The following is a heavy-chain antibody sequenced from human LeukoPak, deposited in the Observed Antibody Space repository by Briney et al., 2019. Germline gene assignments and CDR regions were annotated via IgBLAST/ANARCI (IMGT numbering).Heavy chain of an antibody. CDR3: ARDDCSSISCYHNWFDP. V-gene: IGHV3-7*01. CDR2: IKQDGSEK. CDR1: GFTFSSYW. D-gene: IGHD2-2*01. J-gene: IGHJ5*02. Sequence: GGSLRLFCAASGFTFSSYWMSWVRQAPGKGLEWVANIKQDGSEKYYVDSVKGRFTISRDNAKNSLYLHMNSLGAEDTAVYYCARDDCSSISCYHNWFDPWGQGTLVTVSS.